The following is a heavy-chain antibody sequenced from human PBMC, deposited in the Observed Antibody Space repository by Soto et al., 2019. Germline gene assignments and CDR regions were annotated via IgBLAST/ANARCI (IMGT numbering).Heavy chain of an antibody. D-gene: IGHD6-19*01. CDR2: IRGSAGST. Sequence: GGSLRLSCAASGFTLNSYAMVWVRQAPGTGLEWVSDIRGSAGSTHYADSVKGRFTISRNNSRNTLYLQMNSLRAEDTAVYYCAKDKALAGPTGGMDVWGQGTTVTVSS. CDR3: AKDKALAGPTGGMDV. CDR1: GFTLNSYA. V-gene: IGHV3-23*01. J-gene: IGHJ6*02.